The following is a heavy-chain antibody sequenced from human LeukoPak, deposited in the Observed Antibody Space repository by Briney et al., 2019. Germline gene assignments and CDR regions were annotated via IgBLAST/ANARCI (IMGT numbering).Heavy chain of an antibody. CDR2: ISYDGSNK. D-gene: IGHD1-26*01. V-gene: IGHV3-30*04. CDR1: GFTFSSFA. Sequence: PGGSLRLSCAASGFTFSSFAMHWVRQAPGKGLEWVAVISYDGSNKHYADSVKGRFTISRDSSKNTLYLEMNSLRAEDSALYYCARDRHSGSFYGYFDYWGQGTLVTVSS. J-gene: IGHJ4*02. CDR3: ARDRHSGSFYGYFDY.